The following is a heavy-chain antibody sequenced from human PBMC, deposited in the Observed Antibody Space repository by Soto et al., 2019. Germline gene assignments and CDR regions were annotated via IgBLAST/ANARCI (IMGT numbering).Heavy chain of an antibody. CDR3: ARIRIPAAVSS. CDR2: IYYTGST. V-gene: IGHV4-31*03. CDR1: GGSIRRGGYF. Sequence: PSETLSLTCTASGGSIRRGGYFWSWIRQHPGRGLEWIGYIYYTGSTYYNPSLKSRITISVDTSKNQFSLRLTSVTAADTAVYYCARIRIPAAVSSWGQGTLVTVSS. J-gene: IGHJ4*02. D-gene: IGHD6-13*01.